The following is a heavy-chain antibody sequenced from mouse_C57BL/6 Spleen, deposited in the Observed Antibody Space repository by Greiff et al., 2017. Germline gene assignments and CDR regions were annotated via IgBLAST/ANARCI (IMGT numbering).Heavy chain of an antibody. CDR2: IYPGDGDT. V-gene: IGHV1-80*01. J-gene: IGHJ4*01. D-gene: IGHD1-2*01. CDR1: GYAFSSYW. Sequence: QVQLQQSGAELVKPGASVKISCKASGYAFSSYWLTWVKQRPGQGLEWIGQIYPGDGDTNYNGKFKGKATLTADKSSSTAYMQLSSLTSEDSAVYFCARPLLRYYAMDDRGQGPAVTVSS. CDR3: ARPLLRYYAMDD.